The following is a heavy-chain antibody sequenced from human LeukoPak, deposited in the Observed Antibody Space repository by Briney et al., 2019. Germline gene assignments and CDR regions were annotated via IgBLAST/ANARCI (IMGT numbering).Heavy chain of an antibody. Sequence: WETLSLTCTVSGGSISSSSYYWGWIRQPPGKGLEWIGSIYHSGSTYYNPSLKSRVTISVDTSKNQFSLKLSSVTAADTAVYYCARSLVRGVVIMGRTVDYWGQGTLVTVSS. CDR3: ARSLVRGVVIMGRTVDY. D-gene: IGHD3-3*01. J-gene: IGHJ4*02. CDR2: IYHSGST. V-gene: IGHV4-39*01. CDR1: GGSISSSSYY.